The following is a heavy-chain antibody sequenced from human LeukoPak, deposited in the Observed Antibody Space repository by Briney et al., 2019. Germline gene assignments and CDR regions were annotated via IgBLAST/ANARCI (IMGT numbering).Heavy chain of an antibody. D-gene: IGHD5-12*01. CDR2: IGTAGDT. CDR3: ARDLRGGYDNHYYYYGMDV. V-gene: IGHV3-13*01. J-gene: IGHJ6*02. Sequence: GGSLRLSCAASGFTSSSYDMHWVRQATGKGLEWVSAIGTAGDTYYPGSVKGRFTISRENAKNSLHLQMNSLRAGDTAVYYCARDLRGGYDNHYYYYGMDVWGQGTTVTVSS. CDR1: GFTSSSYD.